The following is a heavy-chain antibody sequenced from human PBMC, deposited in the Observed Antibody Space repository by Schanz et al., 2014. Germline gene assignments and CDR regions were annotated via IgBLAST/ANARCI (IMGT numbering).Heavy chain of an antibody. Sequence: VQLVESGGGLVQPGGSLRLSCAASRFTFSDYWMSWVRQAPGKGLEWVAFIRYDGSSKYYADSVRGRFTISRDDSKNTLYLQMNSLRPEDTAVYYCAKEDRTHSSDYVYWGQGTLVTVSS. J-gene: IGHJ4*02. D-gene: IGHD3-22*01. CDR2: IRYDGSSK. CDR3: AKEDRTHSSDYVY. V-gene: IGHV3-30*02. CDR1: RFTFSDYW.